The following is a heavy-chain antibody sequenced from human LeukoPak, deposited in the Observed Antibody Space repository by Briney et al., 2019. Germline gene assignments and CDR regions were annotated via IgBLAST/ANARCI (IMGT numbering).Heavy chain of an antibody. CDR2: IYSGGST. CDR3: ASSESGTFDY. D-gene: IGHD1-1*01. J-gene: IGHJ4*02. CDR1: GFTVSSNY. Sequence: GGSLRLSCAASGFTVSSNYMSWVRQAPGKGLEWVSVIYSGGSTYYADSVKGRFTISRDNAKNSLYLQMNSLRAEDTAVYYCASSESGTFDYWGQGTLVTVSS. V-gene: IGHV3-53*01.